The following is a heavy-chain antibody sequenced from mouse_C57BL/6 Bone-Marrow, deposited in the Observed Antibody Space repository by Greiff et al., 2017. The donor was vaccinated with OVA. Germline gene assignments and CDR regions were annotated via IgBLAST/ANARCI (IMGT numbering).Heavy chain of an antibody. Sequence: QVQLQQSGAELARPGASVKLSCKASGYTFTSYGIRWVKQRPGQGLEWIGEIYPRSGNTYYNEKFKGKATLTAAKSSSTAYMELSSLTSDDSAVDFCAIGDYYGSSLDDWGKGTTLTVSS. CDR1: GYTFTSYG. D-gene: IGHD1-1*01. CDR3: AIGDYYGSSLDD. CDR2: IYPRSGNT. V-gene: IGHV1-81*01. J-gene: IGHJ2*01.